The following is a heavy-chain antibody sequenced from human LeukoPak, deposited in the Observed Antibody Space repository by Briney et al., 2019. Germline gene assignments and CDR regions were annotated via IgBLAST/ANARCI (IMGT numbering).Heavy chain of an antibody. Sequence: PSETLSLTCAVYGGSFSGYYWSWIRQPPGKGLEWIGEINHSGITNYNPSLKSRVTISVDTSKNQFSLKLSSVTAADTAVYYCARGQDWFDPWGQGTLVTVSS. J-gene: IGHJ5*02. CDR2: INHSGIT. CDR1: GGSFSGYY. CDR3: ARGQDWFDP. V-gene: IGHV4-34*01.